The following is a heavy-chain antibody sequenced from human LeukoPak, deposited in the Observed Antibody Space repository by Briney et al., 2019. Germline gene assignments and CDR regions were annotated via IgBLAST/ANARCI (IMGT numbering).Heavy chain of an antibody. CDR3: ARLLQGYYFCY. CDR1: GFTVSSHY. V-gene: IGHV3-53*01. CDR2: LYSGGST. J-gene: IGHJ4*02. Sequence: GGSLRLSCAASGFTVSSHYLSWARQAPGKGLEWVSLLYSGGSTYYTHSVMGRFTSSKDKSKMTLYLQMNSLRAADTAVYYCARLLQGYYFCYWGQGAPVTVAS.